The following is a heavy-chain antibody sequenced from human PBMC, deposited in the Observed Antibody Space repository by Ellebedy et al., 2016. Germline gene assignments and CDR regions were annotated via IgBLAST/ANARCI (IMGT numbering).Heavy chain of an antibody. CDR1: GFSFSSYG. CDR3: AELTSSAVDL. CDR2: IWYDGTNK. D-gene: IGHD3-10*01. V-gene: IGHV3-33*01. Sequence: GESLKISCAASGFSFSSYGIHWVRQAPGKGLEWVAVIWYDGTNKYYADSVKGRFTISRDNSKNTPYLQMNSLRDEDTAVYYCAELTSSAVDLWGRGTMVTVSS. J-gene: IGHJ3*01.